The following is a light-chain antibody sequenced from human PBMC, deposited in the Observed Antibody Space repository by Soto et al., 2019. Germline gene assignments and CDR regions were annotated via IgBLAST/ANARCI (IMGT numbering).Light chain of an antibody. CDR1: QLFSSN. Sequence: EIVMSQPPATLSVSPGESVTLSCRASQLFSSNLAWYQRRPGQAPRLLIYGSSTRATGVPPRFSGSASGTEFTLTISSLQSEDFGVYYCQQYNDWPRTFGQGTRLEI. V-gene: IGKV3-15*01. CDR3: QQYNDWPRT. CDR2: GSS. J-gene: IGKJ5*01.